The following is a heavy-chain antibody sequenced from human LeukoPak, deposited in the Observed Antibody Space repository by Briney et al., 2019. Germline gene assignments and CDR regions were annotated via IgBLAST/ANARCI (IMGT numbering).Heavy chain of an antibody. D-gene: IGHD6-19*01. J-gene: IGHJ5*02. CDR2: IYYSGST. CDR3: ARSQLKYSSGWMLNWFDP. V-gene: IGHV4-30-4*08. CDR1: GGSISSGDYY. Sequence: SETLSLTCTVSGGSISSGDYYRSWIRQPPGKGLEWIGYIYYSGSTYYNPSLKSRVTISVDTSKNQFSLKLSSVTAADTAVYYCARSQLKYSSGWMLNWFDPWGQGTLVTVSS.